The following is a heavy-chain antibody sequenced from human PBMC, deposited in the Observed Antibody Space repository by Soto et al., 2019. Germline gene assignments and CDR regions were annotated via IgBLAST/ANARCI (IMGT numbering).Heavy chain of an antibody. D-gene: IGHD1-7*01. CDR1: GGTFSSYA. Sequence: SVKVSCKASGGTFSSYAISWVRQAPGQGLEWMGEIIPIFGTANYAQKFQGRVTITADKSTSTAYMELSSLRSEDTAVYYCARPQLELGWDYYYYYGMDVWGEGSTVTVSS. CDR2: IIPIFGTA. CDR3: ARPQLELGWDYYYYYGMDV. V-gene: IGHV1-69*06. J-gene: IGHJ6*04.